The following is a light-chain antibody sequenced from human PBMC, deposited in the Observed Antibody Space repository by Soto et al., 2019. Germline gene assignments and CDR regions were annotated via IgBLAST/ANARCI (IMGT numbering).Light chain of an antibody. J-gene: IGLJ3*02. V-gene: IGLV2-14*01. CDR3: SSFTSRDTLV. CDR1: SSDVGGYDF. CDR2: EVT. Sequence: QSALTQPASVSGSRGQSITISCTGTSSDVGGYDFVSWYQQHPAKAPRLIISEVTNRPSGVSYRFSVSKSGNTASLTISGLQAEDEADYFCSSFTSRDTLVFGGGTKVTVL.